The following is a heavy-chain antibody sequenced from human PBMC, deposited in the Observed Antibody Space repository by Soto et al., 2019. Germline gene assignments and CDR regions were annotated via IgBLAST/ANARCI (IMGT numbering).Heavy chain of an antibody. V-gene: IGHV4-59*01. J-gene: IGHJ6*02. CDR1: GGSISSYY. CDR2: IYYSGST. CDR3: AQGPLVGANYKYYDMDV. Sequence: PSETLSLTCTVSGGSISSYYWSWIRQPPGKGLEWIGDIYYSGSTNYNPSLKSRVTISVDTSKNQFSLKMSSVTAADTAVYHCAQGPLVGANYKYYDMDVWGQGTTVSVSS. D-gene: IGHD1-26*01.